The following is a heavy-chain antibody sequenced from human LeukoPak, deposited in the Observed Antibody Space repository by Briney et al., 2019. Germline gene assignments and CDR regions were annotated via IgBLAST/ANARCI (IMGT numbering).Heavy chain of an antibody. D-gene: IGHD3-3*01. CDR1: GGSISSGGYS. V-gene: IGHV4-30-2*01. Sequence: SQTLSLTCAVSGGSISSGGYSWSWIRQPPGKGLEWIGYIYHSGSTYYNPSLKSRVTISVDRSKNQFSLKLSSVTAADTAVYYCARVAASSYDFWSGYYRNWFDPWGQGTLVTVSS. CDR2: IYHSGST. CDR3: ARVAASSYDFWSGYYRNWFDP. J-gene: IGHJ5*02.